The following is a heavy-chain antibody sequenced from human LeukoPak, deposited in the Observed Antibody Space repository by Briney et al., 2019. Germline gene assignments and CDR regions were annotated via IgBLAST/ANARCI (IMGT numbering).Heavy chain of an antibody. CDR3: ASRNPVGYYGSGSYLIDY. J-gene: IGHJ4*02. V-gene: IGHV4-39*01. CDR2: IYYSGST. CDR1: GFSISSSSYY. D-gene: IGHD3-10*01. Sequence: SETLSLTCTVSGFSISSSSYYWGWIRPPPGKGLEWIVSIYYSGSTYYDPSLKSRVTISVDTSKNQFSLKLSSVTAADTAVYYCASRNPVGYYGSGSYLIDYWGQGTLVTVSS.